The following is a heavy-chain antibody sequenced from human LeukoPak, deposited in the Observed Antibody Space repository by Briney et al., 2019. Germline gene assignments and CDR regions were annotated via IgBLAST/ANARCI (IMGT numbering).Heavy chain of an antibody. J-gene: IGHJ5*02. CDR2: IHPNSDDT. CDR1: GYTSSDYY. V-gene: IGHV1-2*02. Sequence: ASVKVSCKASGYTSSDYYIHWVRQAPGQGLEWMGSIHPNSDDTNYSQKFQGRVTMTRDTSMKTAYMELSRLTSDDTAVYYCARDSSGPLNWFDPWGQGTLVTVSS. CDR3: ARDSSGPLNWFDP. D-gene: IGHD6-25*01.